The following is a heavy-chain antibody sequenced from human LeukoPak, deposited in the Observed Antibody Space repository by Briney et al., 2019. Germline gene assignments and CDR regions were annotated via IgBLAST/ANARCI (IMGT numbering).Heavy chain of an antibody. CDR3: ARSLYSSSWHNWFDP. D-gene: IGHD6-13*01. CDR1: GYSFTSYW. CDR2: IYPGDSDT. Sequence: GESLKISCKGSGYSFTSYWIGWVRQMPGKGLEWMGIIYPGDSDTRYSPSFQGQVTISADKSISTAHLQWSSLKASDTAMYYCARSLYSSSWHNWFDPWGQGTLVTVSS. J-gene: IGHJ5*02. V-gene: IGHV5-51*01.